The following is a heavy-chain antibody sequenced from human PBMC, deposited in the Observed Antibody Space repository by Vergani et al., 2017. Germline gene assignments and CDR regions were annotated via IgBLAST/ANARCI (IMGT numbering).Heavy chain of an antibody. CDR3: ARRVVVID. Sequence: EVQLVESGGGLIQPGGSLRLSCAAAGFTVSSNYMSWVRQAPGKGLEWVAVIYSGGSTYYADSVKGRFTISRDNSKNTLYLQMNSLRAEATYVYYCARRVVVIDWGQGTLVTVSS. J-gene: IGHJ4*02. CDR2: IYSGGST. CDR1: GFTVSSNY. D-gene: IGHD2-21*01. V-gene: IGHV3-53*01.